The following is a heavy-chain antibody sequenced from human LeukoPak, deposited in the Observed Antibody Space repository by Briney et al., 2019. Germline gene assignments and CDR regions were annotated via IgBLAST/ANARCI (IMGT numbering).Heavy chain of an antibody. D-gene: IGHD3-3*01. J-gene: IGHJ4*02. CDR3: ARSTIFGVPDY. CDR1: GYSISSGYY. CDR2: IYHSGST. V-gene: IGHV4-38-2*02. Sequence: NPSETLSLTCTVSGYSISSGYYWGWIRQPPGKGLEWIGGIYHSGSTYYNPSPKSRVTISVDTSKNQFSLKLSSVTAADTAVYYCARSTIFGVPDYWGQGTLVTVSS.